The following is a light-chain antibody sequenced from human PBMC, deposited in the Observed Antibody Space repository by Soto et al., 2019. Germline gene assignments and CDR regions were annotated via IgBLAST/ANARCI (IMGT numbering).Light chain of an antibody. CDR3: QQDNKWPPYT. J-gene: IGKJ2*01. CDR1: QSVSSN. V-gene: IGKV3-15*01. Sequence: EIVMTQSPATLSVSPGERATLSCRASQSVSSNLAWYQQKPSQAPRLLIYAASTRATGIPARFSGSGSGTEFTLTISSLQSEDFAVYYCQQDNKWPPYTFGQGTKLEIK. CDR2: AAS.